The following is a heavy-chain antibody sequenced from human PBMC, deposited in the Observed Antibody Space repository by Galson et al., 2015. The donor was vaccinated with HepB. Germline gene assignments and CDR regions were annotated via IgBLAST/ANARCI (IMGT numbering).Heavy chain of an antibody. CDR2: ISSSSSYI. V-gene: IGHV3-21*04. CDR3: AKGSHALRYYYYMDV. Sequence: SLRLSCAASGFTFSSYSMNWVRQAPGKGLEWVSSISSSSSYIYYADSVKGRFTISRDNAKNSLYLQMNSLRAEDTAVYYCAKGSHALRYYYYMDVWGKGTTVTVSS. J-gene: IGHJ6*03. D-gene: IGHD5-12*01. CDR1: GFTFSSYS.